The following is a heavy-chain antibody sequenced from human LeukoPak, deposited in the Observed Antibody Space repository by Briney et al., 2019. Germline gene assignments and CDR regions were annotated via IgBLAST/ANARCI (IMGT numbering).Heavy chain of an antibody. Sequence: ASVKVSCKASGYTFTSYAMNWVRQAPGQGLEWMGIINPSGGSTSYTQEFQGRVTMTRDMSTSTVYMELSSLRSEDTAVYYCARAGNFGVPFDYWGQGTLVTVSS. CDR3: ARAGNFGVPFDY. CDR1: GYTFTSYA. D-gene: IGHD3-3*01. CDR2: INPSGGST. J-gene: IGHJ4*02. V-gene: IGHV1-46*01.